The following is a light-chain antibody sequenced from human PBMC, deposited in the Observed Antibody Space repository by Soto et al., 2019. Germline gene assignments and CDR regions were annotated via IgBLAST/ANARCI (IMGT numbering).Light chain of an antibody. CDR1: QSVSSSF. Sequence: IVFTQSPRTLSLSPGERAPLSCRASQSVSSSFLAWYQQRSGQAPRLLIYGASSRATGIPDRFSGGGSGTDFTLTISRLEPEDFAVYYCQQYGSSPLTFGQGTKVDIK. CDR2: GAS. J-gene: IGKJ1*01. V-gene: IGKV3-20*01. CDR3: QQYGSSPLT.